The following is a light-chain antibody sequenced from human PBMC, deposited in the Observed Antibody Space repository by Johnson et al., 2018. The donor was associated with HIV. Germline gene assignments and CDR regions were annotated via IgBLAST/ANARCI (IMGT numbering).Light chain of an antibody. CDR2: ENN. J-gene: IGLJ1*01. Sequence: QSMLTQPPSVSAAPGQKVTISCSGSSSNIGNNYVSWYQQLPGTAPKLLIYENNKRPSGIPDRFSGSKSGTSATLGITGLQTGDEADDYCGTWDSSLSPGGVFGTGTKVNV. V-gene: IGLV1-51*02. CDR3: GTWDSSLSPGGV. CDR1: SSNIGNNY.